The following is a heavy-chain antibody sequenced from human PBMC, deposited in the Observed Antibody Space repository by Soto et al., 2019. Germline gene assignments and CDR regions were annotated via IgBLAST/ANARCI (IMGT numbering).Heavy chain of an antibody. D-gene: IGHD1-1*01. Sequence: PGGSLRLSCAASGFTFDDYAMHWVRQAPGKGLEWVSGISWNSGSIGYADSVKGRFTISRDNAKNSLYLQMNSLRAEDRALYHCAKDNWNDMSPTSTPAFDIWGQGTMVTVSS. V-gene: IGHV3-9*01. CDR2: ISWNSGSI. CDR1: GFTFDDYA. CDR3: AKDNWNDMSPTSTPAFDI. J-gene: IGHJ3*02.